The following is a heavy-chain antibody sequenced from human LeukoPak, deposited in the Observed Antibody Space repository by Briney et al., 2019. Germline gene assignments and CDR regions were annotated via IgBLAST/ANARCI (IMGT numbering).Heavy chain of an antibody. V-gene: IGHV6-1*01. CDR3: TSSGYYSH. CDR1: GDSVSSNSAA. D-gene: IGHD3-22*01. Sequence: SQTLSLTCAISGDSVSSNSAAWNWIRQSPSRGLEWLGRTYYRSKWYNDYAVSVKSRITINPDTSKNQFSLKLSSVTAADTAVYYCTSSGYYSHWGQGTLVTVSS. J-gene: IGHJ4*02. CDR2: TYYRSKWYN.